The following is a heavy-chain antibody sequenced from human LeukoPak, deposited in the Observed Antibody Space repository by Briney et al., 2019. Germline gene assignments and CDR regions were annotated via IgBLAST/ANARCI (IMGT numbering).Heavy chain of an antibody. CDR1: GASISSYY. CDR2: IYVTGST. CDR3: ARHYYGSGSYY. D-gene: IGHD3-10*01. V-gene: IGHV4-4*07. J-gene: IGHJ4*02. Sequence: SETLSLTCTVSGASISSYYWSWIRQPAGKALEWIGRIYVTGSTTYNPSLESRVTMSLDTSKNHFSLKLSSVTAADTAVYYCARHYYGSGSYYWGQGTLVTVSS.